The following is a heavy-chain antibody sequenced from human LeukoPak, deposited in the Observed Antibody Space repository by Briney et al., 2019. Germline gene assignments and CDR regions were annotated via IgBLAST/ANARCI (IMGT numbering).Heavy chain of an antibody. J-gene: IGHJ4*02. CDR2: ISSSGSTI. D-gene: IGHD5-24*01. V-gene: IGHV3-48*03. CDR1: GSTFSSYE. Sequence: GGSLRLSCAASGSTFSSYEMNWVRQAPGKGLEWVSYISSSGSTIYYADSVKGRFTISRDNAKNSLYLQMNSLRAEDTAVYYCARDRDGYNFDYWGQGTLVTVSS. CDR3: ARDRDGYNFDY.